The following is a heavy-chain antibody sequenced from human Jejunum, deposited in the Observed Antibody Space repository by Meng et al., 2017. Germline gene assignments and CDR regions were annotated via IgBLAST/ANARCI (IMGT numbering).Heavy chain of an antibody. J-gene: IGHJ6*02. D-gene: IGHD3-9*01. CDR1: GYSFTSYW. CDR2: IYPGDSDT. Sequence: GESLKISCKGSGYSFTSYWIGWVRQMPGKGLEWMGIIYPGDSDTRYSPSFQGQVTISADKSISTAYLQWSSLKASDTAIYYCARLQGRWSYKILTGVVKGDGMDVWGQGTTVTVSS. CDR3: ARLQGRWSYKILTGVVKGDGMDV. V-gene: IGHV5-51*01.